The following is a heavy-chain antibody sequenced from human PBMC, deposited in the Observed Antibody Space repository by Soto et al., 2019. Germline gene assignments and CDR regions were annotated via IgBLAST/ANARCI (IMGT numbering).Heavy chain of an antibody. Sequence: EVQLLESGGGLVQPGGSLRLSCAASGFSFSSYAMNWVRQAPGKGLEWVSVISGSGDSTYYADSVKGRFTISRDNSKNTLYLQMISLRAEDTAVYYCARRSSGWYFDYWGQRTLVIVSS. J-gene: IGHJ4*02. CDR3: ARRSSGWYFDY. D-gene: IGHD6-19*01. V-gene: IGHV3-23*01. CDR2: ISGSGDST. CDR1: GFSFSSYA.